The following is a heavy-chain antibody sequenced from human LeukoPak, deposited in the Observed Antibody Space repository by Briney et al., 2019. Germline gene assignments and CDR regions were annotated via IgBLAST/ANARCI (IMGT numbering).Heavy chain of an antibody. CDR1: GFTFSSYA. CDR3: ARDRSAGGNFDY. CDR2: ISGSGGST. D-gene: IGHD4-23*01. Sequence: GGSLRLSCAASGFTFSSYAMSWVRQAPGKGLEWVSAISGSGGSTYYADSVKGRFTISRDNSKNTLYLQMNSLRAEDTAVYYCARDRSAGGNFDYWGQGTLVTVSS. J-gene: IGHJ4*02. V-gene: IGHV3-23*01.